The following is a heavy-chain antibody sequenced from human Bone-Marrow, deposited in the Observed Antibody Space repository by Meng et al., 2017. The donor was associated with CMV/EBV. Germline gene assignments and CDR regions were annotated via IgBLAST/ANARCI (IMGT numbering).Heavy chain of an antibody. D-gene: IGHD2-2*01. CDR2: INFNGADT. CDR3: ARGGAIVVVPAAIDY. V-gene: IGHV1-2*02. J-gene: IGHJ4*02. Sequence: ASVKVSCKASGGTFSKYAISWVRQAPGQGLEWMGWINFNGADTDYAQKFQGRVTMTRDTSISTAYMELSSLRSDDTAVYYCARGGAIVVVPAAIDYWGQGTLVTLSS. CDR1: GGTFSKYA.